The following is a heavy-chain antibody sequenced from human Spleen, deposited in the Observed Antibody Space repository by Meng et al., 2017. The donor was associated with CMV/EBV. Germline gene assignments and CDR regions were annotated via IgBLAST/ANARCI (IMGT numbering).Heavy chain of an antibody. V-gene: IGHV4-59*01. D-gene: IGHD2-2*01. Sequence: SETLSLTCTVSGGSMSSYYWSWIRQPPGKGLEWIGNIYYSGSTNYNPSLKSRVTISVDTSKNQFSLKLSSVTAADTAMYYCARALGHLLPQKDWGQGTLVTVSS. J-gene: IGHJ4*02. CDR1: GGSMSSYY. CDR3: ARALGHLLPQKD. CDR2: IYYSGST.